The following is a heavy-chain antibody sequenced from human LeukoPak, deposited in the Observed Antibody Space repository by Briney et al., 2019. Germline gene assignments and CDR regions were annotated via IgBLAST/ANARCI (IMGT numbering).Heavy chain of an antibody. V-gene: IGHV4-30-2*01. CDR2: IYNDGST. CDR3: ARGIGSRYFDY. J-gene: IGHJ4*02. Sequence: PSETLSLTCAVSGGSISSGGYSWSWIRQPPRKGLEWIGYIYNDGSTYYNPSLKSRVTISVDRSKNQFSLKLSSVTAADTAVYYCARGIGSRYFDYWGQGTLVTVSS. CDR1: GGSISSGGYS.